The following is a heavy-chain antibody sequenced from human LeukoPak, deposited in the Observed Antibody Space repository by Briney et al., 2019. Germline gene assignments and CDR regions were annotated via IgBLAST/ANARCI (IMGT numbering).Heavy chain of an antibody. Sequence: GGSLRLSCSASGFTFSPFSMNWVRQAPGKGLEWVAVISYDGSNKYYADSVKGRFTISRDNSKNTLYLQMNSLRAEDTAVYYCARPEFDILTGYYSLFDYWGQGTLVTVSS. J-gene: IGHJ4*02. CDR3: ARPEFDILTGYYSLFDY. CDR1: GFTFSPFS. V-gene: IGHV3-30-3*01. CDR2: ISYDGSNK. D-gene: IGHD3-9*01.